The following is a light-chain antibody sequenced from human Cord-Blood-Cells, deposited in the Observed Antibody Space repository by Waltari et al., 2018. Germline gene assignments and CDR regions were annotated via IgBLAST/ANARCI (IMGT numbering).Light chain of an antibody. V-gene: IGLV1-51*02. CDR2: ENN. Sequence: QSVLTQPPSVSAAPGQKVTISCSGSSSTIGNNYVSWYQQLPGTAPNPLIYENNKRPSGIPDRFSGPKSGTSATLGITGLQTGDEADYYCGTWDSSLSAGHWVFGGGTKLTVL. CDR3: GTWDSSLSAGHWV. J-gene: IGLJ3*02. CDR1: SSTIGNNY.